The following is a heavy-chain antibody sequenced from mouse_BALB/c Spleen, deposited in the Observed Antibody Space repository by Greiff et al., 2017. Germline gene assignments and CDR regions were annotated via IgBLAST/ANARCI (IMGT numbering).Heavy chain of an antibody. CDR1: GFTFSSFG. J-gene: IGHJ4*01. D-gene: IGHD2-3*01. Sequence: EVHLVESGGGLVQPGGSRKLSCAASGFTFSSFGMHWVRQAPEKGLEWVAYISSGSSTIYYADTVKGRFTISRDNPKNTLFLQMTSLRSEDTAMYYCARSIYDGYSYAMDYWGQGTSVTVSS. V-gene: IGHV5-17*02. CDR3: ARSIYDGYSYAMDY. CDR2: ISSGSSTI.